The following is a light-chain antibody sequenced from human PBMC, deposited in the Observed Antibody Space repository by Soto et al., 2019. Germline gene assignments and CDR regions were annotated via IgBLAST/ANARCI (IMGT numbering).Light chain of an antibody. CDR1: SSDVGAYNY. J-gene: IGLJ3*02. CDR3: CSYAGIFTWV. CDR2: DAN. Sequence: SVTISCAGTSSDVGAYNYVSWYQQHPGKAPKLMIYDANKRPSGVPDRFSGSKSDNTASLTISGLQAEDEADYYCCSYAGIFTWVFGGGTKVTVL. V-gene: IGLV2-11*03.